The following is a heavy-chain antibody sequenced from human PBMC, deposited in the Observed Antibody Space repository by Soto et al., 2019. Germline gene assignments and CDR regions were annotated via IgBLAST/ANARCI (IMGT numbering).Heavy chain of an antibody. J-gene: IGHJ4*02. Sequence: GGSLRLSCAASGFTFTRYSMNWVRQAPGKGLEWVSSLSSTTNYIYYGDSMKGRFTISRDNAKNSLYLEMNSLRAEDTAVYYCARESEDLTSNFDYWGQGTLVTVSS. CDR2: LSSTTNYI. CDR1: GFTFTRYS. V-gene: IGHV3-21*06. CDR3: ARESEDLTSNFDY.